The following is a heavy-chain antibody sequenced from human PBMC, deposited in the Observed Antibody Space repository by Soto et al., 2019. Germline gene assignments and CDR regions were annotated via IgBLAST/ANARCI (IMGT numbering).Heavy chain of an antibody. CDR1: GFTFSSYG. D-gene: IGHD3-3*01. CDR3: AKGEWNNPFDY. V-gene: IGHV3-30*18. Sequence: QVQLVESGGGVVQPGRSLRLSCAASGFTFSSYGMHWVRQAPGKGLEWVAVISYDGSNKYYADSVKGRFTISRDNSKNALYLQMNSLRAEDTAVDYCAKGEWNNPFDYWGQGTLVTVSS. J-gene: IGHJ4*02. CDR2: ISYDGSNK.